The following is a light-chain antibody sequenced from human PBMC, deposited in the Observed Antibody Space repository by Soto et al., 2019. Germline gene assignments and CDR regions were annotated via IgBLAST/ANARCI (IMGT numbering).Light chain of an antibody. CDR1: SSDVGGYNY. V-gene: IGLV2-8*01. J-gene: IGLJ1*01. CDR2: EVN. CDR3: NSYAGSNSFA. Sequence: SALTQPPSASGSPGQSVTISCTGTSSDVGGYNYVSWYQQHPGKAPKLVIFEVNKRPSGVPDRFSGSKSGNTASLTVSGLPTEDEADYYCNSYAGSNSFAFGTGTKVPS.